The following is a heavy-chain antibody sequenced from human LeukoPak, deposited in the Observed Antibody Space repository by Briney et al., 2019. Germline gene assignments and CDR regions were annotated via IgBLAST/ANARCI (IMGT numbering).Heavy chain of an antibody. D-gene: IGHD3-22*01. V-gene: IGHV3-66*01. CDR3: ASDPYYYDSSGSYYYGMDV. CDR2: IYSGGST. Sequence: GGSLRLSCAASGFTFSSYGMHWVRQAPGKGLEWVSVIYSGGSTYYADSVKGRFTISRDNSKNTLYLQMNSLRAEDTAVYYCASDPYYYDSSGSYYYGMDVWGQGTTVTVSS. CDR1: GFTFSSYG. J-gene: IGHJ6*02.